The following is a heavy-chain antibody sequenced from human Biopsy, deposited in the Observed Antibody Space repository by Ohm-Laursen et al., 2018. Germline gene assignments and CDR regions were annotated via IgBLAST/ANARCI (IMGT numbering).Heavy chain of an antibody. Sequence: TLSLTCSVSGGSIISYYWTWIRQPPWKGLEWIGHVYNGGITNYNPSLKSRVTISKDTSKNQFSLQVNSVTAADTAVYYCARTPRDSFWSGSYKRGLWFDPWGQGTLVIVSS. V-gene: IGHV4-59*01. CDR1: GGSIISYY. J-gene: IGHJ5*02. D-gene: IGHD3-3*01. CDR2: VYNGGIT. CDR3: ARTPRDSFWSGSYKRGLWFDP.